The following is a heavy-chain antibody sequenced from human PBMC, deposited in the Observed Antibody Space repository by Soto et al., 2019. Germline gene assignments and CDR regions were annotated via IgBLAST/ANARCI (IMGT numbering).Heavy chain of an antibody. CDR2: ISGNGDYT. CDR1: EFTFSSYA. Sequence: PGGSLRLSCAASEFTFSSYAMTWVRQAPGKGLEWVSGISGNGDYTYYTDSVKGRFTISRDNSRNTLYLQMNSLRAEDTAVYYCAKDLRYCSGGNCRTLLASDYWGQGTLVTVSS. CDR3: AKDLRYCSGGNCRTLLASDY. D-gene: IGHD2-15*01. V-gene: IGHV3-23*01. J-gene: IGHJ4*02.